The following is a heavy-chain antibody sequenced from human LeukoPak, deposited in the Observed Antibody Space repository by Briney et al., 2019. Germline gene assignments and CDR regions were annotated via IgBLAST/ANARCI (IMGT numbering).Heavy chain of an antibody. V-gene: IGHV3-9*01. CDR1: GFTFEDYA. D-gene: IGHD1-1*01. J-gene: IGHJ3*02. Sequence: GGSLRLSCAASGFTFEDYAMHWVRQAPGKGLEWVSGISWNSGSIGYADSVKGRFTISRDNAKNSLYLQMNSLRAEDTALYYCAKDQTMEPGAFDIWGQGTMVTVSS. CDR2: ISWNSGSI. CDR3: AKDQTMEPGAFDI.